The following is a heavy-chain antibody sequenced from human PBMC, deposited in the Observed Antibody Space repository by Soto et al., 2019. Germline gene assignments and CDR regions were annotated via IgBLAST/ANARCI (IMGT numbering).Heavy chain of an antibody. CDR1: GFTFSDYY. V-gene: IGHV3-11*06. D-gene: IGHD3-22*01. J-gene: IGHJ4*02. Sequence: PGGSLRLSCAASGFTFSDYYMIWIRQAPGKGLEWVSYISSSSYTNYADSVKGRFTISRDNAKNSLYLQMNSLRAEDTAVYYCARDRNYYDSSGGPDYWGQGTLVTVSS. CDR3: ARDRNYYDSSGGPDY. CDR2: ISSSSYT.